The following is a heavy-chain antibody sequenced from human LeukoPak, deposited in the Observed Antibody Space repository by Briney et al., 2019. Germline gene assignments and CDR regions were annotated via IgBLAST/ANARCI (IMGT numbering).Heavy chain of an antibody. V-gene: IGHV3-30*18. CDR1: GFTFSSYG. J-gene: IGHJ4*02. CDR2: ISYDGSNK. CDR3: AKAGSYGDLDY. Sequence: PGGSLRLSCAASGFTFSSYGMHWVRQAPGKGLEWVAVISYDGSNKYYADSVKGRSTISRDNSKNTLYLQMNSLRAEDTAVYYCAKAGSYGDLDYWGQGTLVTVSS. D-gene: IGHD1-26*01.